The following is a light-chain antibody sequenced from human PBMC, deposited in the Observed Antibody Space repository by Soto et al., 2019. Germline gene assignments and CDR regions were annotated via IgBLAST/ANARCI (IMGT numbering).Light chain of an antibody. CDR3: QQLSRYPLT. Sequence: DIQMTQSPSSLSASVGDRFTITCRASQGISSYLAWYQQKPGKAPKLLIYAASTLQSGVPSRFSGSGSGTEFTLTISSLQPEDFATYYCQQLSRYPLTFGQGTKVDI. V-gene: IGKV1-9*01. J-gene: IGKJ1*01. CDR1: QGISSY. CDR2: AAS.